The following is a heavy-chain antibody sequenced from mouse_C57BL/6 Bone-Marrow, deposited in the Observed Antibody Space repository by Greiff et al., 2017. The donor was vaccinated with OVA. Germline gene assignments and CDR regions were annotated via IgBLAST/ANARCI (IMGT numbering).Heavy chain of an antibody. D-gene: IGHD3-2*02. CDR1: GYTFTSYW. CDR2: IDPSDSYT. J-gene: IGHJ3*01. V-gene: IGHV1-50*01. CDR3: ARQLRSCAY. Sequence: QVQLQQPGAELVKPGASVKLSCKASGYTFTSYWMQWVKQRPGQGLEWIGEIDPSDSYTNYNQKFKGKATLTVDTSSSTAYMQLSSLTSEDSAVYYCARQLRSCAYWGQGTLVTVSA.